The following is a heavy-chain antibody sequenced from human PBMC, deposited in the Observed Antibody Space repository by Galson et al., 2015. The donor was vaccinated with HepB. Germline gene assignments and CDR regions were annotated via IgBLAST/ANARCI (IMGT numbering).Heavy chain of an antibody. CDR1: GGFISTYY. J-gene: IGHJ4*02. CDR2: VHYTGTT. D-gene: IGHD2-15*01. V-gene: IGHV4-59*01. Sequence: SETLSLTCTVSGGFISTYYWGWIRQPPGKTLEWIGYVHYTGTTTYSPSLKSRVTVSLDMSKNQFFLKLNSVTAADTAVYYCARERTYCSGGSCDFAFDYWGPGMLVTVSS. CDR3: ARERTYCSGGSCDFAFDY.